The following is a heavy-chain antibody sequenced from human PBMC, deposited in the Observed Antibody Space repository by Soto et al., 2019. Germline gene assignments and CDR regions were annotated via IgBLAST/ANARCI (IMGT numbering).Heavy chain of an antibody. Sequence: QVQLVQSGSEVKKPGSSVRVSCKTSGGTFSSFIISWVRQTPGQGLEWMGEIIPIFASANYAHNFQGRVTITADGSTSTAYMELSSLRSEDTAVYYCARAFSSNRYFLDYWGKGTLVTVSS. J-gene: IGHJ4*02. D-gene: IGHD6-13*01. V-gene: IGHV1-69*01. CDR1: GGTFSSFI. CDR2: IIPIFASA. CDR3: ARAFSSNRYFLDY.